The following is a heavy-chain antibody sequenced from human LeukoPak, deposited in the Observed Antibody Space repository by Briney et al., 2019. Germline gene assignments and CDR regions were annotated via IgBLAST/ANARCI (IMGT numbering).Heavy chain of an antibody. D-gene: IGHD2-15*01. J-gene: IGHJ3*02. CDR3: ARPWEDIVVVVAADDAFDI. V-gene: IGHV3-66*04. CDR2: IYSGGST. Sequence: GGSLRLSCAASGFTVSSNYMSWVRQAPGKGLEWVSVIYSGGSTYYADSVKGRFTISRDNSKNTLYLQMNSLRAEDTAVYYCARPWEDIVVVVAADDAFDIWGQGTMVTVSS. CDR1: GFTVSSNY.